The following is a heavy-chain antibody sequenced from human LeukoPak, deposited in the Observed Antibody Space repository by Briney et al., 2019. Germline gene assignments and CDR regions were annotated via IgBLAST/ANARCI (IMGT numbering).Heavy chain of an antibody. CDR2: IIPIFGTA. J-gene: IGHJ4*02. V-gene: IGHV1-69*13. CDR3: ARAYSSGWYPDY. D-gene: IGHD6-19*01. Sequence: SVEVSCKASGGTFSSYAISWVRQAPGQGLEWMGGIIPIFGTANYAQKFQGRVTITADESTSTAYMELSSLRSEDTAVYYCARAYSSGWYPDYWGQGTLVTVSS. CDR1: GGTFSSYA.